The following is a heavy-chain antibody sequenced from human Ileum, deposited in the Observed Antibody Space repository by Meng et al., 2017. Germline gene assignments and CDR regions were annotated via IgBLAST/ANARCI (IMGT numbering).Heavy chain of an antibody. CDR1: GGSISGSSYS. V-gene: IGHV4-39*01. D-gene: IGHD4-17*01. J-gene: IGHJ4*02. CDR2: IYSSGST. CDR3: VRRAGLRQAFDY. Sequence: QLQLQESGPGLVRPSETLSLTCTVSGGSISGSSYSWGWIRQPPGKGLEWIGSIYSSGSTYYNPSLKSRVTTSVDTSKNQFSLKLSSVTAADTAVYYCVRRAGLRQAFDYWGQGTLVTVSS.